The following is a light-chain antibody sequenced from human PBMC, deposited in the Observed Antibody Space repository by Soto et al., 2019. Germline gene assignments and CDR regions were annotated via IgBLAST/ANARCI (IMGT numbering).Light chain of an antibody. J-gene: IGKJ1*01. CDR2: AAS. CDR3: QQSYSTLWT. V-gene: IGKV1-39*01. Sequence: DIQMTQSPSSLSASVGDRVTITCRASQSISIYLNWFQQKPGKAPNLLIYAASSLQSGVPLRVSGSGSATDFTLTISSLQPEDFATYYCQQSYSTLWTFGQGTKVEIK. CDR1: QSISIY.